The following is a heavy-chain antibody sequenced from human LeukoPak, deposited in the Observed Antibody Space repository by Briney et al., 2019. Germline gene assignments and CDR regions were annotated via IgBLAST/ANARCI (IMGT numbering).Heavy chain of an antibody. V-gene: IGHV4-39*07. CDR2: IYYNGST. Sequence: SETLSLTCTVSGGSISSSSYYWGWIRQPPGKGLEWIGSIYYNGSTYYNPSLKSRVTISVDTSKNQFSLKLSSVTAADTAVYYCASERTDIVVVPAAISYFDYWGQGTLVTVSS. CDR1: GGSISSSSYY. J-gene: IGHJ4*02. CDR3: ASERTDIVVVPAAISYFDY. D-gene: IGHD2-2*01.